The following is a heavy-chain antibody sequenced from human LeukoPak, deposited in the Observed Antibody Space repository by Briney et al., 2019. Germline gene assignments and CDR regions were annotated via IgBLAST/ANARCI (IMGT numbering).Heavy chain of an antibody. CDR1: GFTFSSYS. CDR2: ISSSSSYI. CDR3: ARDYASSLPYYYYGMDV. D-gene: IGHD3-16*01. J-gene: IGHJ6*02. V-gene: IGHV3-21*01. Sequence: GGSLRLSCAASGFTFSSYSMNWVRQAPGKGLEWVLSISSSSSYIYYADSVKGRFTISRDNAKNSLYLQMNSLRAEDTAVYYCARDYASSLPYYYYGMDVWGQGTTVTVSS.